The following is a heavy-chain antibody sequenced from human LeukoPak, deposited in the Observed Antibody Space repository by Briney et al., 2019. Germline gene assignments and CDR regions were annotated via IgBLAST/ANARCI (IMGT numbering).Heavy chain of an antibody. D-gene: IGHD3-16*02. CDR2: INHSGST. CDR1: GGSFSGYY. V-gene: IGHV4-34*01. J-gene: IGHJ4*02. CDR3: ARHVYDYVWGSYRYDY. Sequence: SETLSLTCAVYGGSFSGYYWSWIRQPPGKGLEWIGEINHSGSTNYNPSLKSRVTISVDTSKNQFSLKLSSVTAADTAVYYCARHVYDYVWGSYRYDYWGQGTLVTVSS.